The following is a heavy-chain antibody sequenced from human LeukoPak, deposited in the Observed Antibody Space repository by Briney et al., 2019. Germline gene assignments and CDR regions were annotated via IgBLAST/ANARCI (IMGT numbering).Heavy chain of an antibody. CDR1: GGSFSGYY. V-gene: IGHV4-34*01. CDR3: ALSMLVPNWFDP. D-gene: IGHD3-22*01. Sequence: SETLSLTCAVYGGSFSGYYWSWIRQPPGKGLEWIGEINHSGSTNYNPSLKSRVTISVDTSKNQFSLKLSSVTASDTAVYYCALSMLVPNWFDPWGQGTLVTVSS. CDR2: INHSGST. J-gene: IGHJ5*02.